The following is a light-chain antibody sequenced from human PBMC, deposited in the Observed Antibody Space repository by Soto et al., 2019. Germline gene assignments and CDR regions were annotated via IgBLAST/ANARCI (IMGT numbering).Light chain of an antibody. V-gene: IGLV4-69*01. CDR2: LNSDGSH. Sequence: QLVLTQSPSASASLGASVKLTCTLSSGHRSYAIAWHQQQPEKGPRYLMKLNSDGSHSKGDGIPDRFSGSSSGAERYLTISSLQSEDEADYYCQTWGSGIHVFGTGTKLTVL. CDR1: SGHRSYA. CDR3: QTWGSGIHV. J-gene: IGLJ1*01.